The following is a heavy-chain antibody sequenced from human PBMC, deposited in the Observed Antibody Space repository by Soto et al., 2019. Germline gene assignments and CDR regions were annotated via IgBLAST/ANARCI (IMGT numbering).Heavy chain of an antibody. J-gene: IGHJ4*02. Sequence: EVQLVQSGGGVGQPGGSLRLSCAASGYTFSSYEMNWVRQAPGKGLEWVGRSRNKGNSYTTEYAPSVKGRFTISRDDSKNSLYLQMNSLSTEDTAVYYCTRWLSGWGDWGQGTLVTVSS. D-gene: IGHD3-16*01. V-gene: IGHV3-72*01. CDR1: GYTFSSYE. CDR2: SRNKGNSYTT. CDR3: TRWLSGWGD.